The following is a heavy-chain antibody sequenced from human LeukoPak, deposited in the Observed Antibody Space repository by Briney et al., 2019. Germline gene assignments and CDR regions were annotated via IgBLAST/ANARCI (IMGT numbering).Heavy chain of an antibody. CDR2: INRSGST. J-gene: IGHJ4*02. CDR3: ARGGYCSSTSCPDY. V-gene: IGHV4-34*01. CDR1: GGSFSGYY. Sequence: SETLSLTCAVYGGSFSGYYWSWIRQPPGKGLEWIGEINRSGSTNYNPSLKSRVTISVDTSKNQFSLKLSSVTAADTAVYYCARGGYCSSTSCPDYWGQGTLVTVSS. D-gene: IGHD2-2*01.